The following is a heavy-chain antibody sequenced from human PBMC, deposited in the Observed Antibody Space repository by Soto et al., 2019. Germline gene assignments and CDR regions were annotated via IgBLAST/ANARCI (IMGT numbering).Heavy chain of an antibody. Sequence: SETLSLTCAVSGGSISSSNWWSWVRQPPGEGLEWIGEIYHSGSTNYNPSLKSRVTISVDKSKNQFSLKLSSVTAADTAVYYCARDLGGNELALVYWGQGTLVTVSS. CDR2: IYHSGST. CDR3: ARDLGGNELALVY. D-gene: IGHD1-1*01. CDR1: GGSISSSNW. J-gene: IGHJ4*02. V-gene: IGHV4-4*02.